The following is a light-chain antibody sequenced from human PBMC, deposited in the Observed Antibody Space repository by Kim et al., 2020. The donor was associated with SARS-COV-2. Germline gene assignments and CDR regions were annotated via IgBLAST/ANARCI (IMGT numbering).Light chain of an antibody. CDR1: ESVYSN. V-gene: IGKV3-15*01. CDR2: DAS. CDR3: QQYNDWPPSIT. Sequence: EIVMTQSPATLSVSPGERVTLSCRASESVYSNLAWYQQKPGQAPRLLIYDASTRATGIPARFSGSGYGTELTLTISSLQSEDFAVYYCQQYNDWPPSITFGQGTRLEIK. J-gene: IGKJ5*01.